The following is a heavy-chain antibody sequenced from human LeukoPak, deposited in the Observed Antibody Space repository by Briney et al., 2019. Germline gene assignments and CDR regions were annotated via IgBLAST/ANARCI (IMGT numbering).Heavy chain of an antibody. V-gene: IGHV1-69*04. Sequence: SVKVFCKASGGTFSSYAISWVRQAPGQGLEWMGRIIPILGIANYAQKFQGRVTITADKSTSTAYMELSSLRSEDTAVYYCATSPEAYYYDSSGSNWFDPWGQGTLVTVSS. D-gene: IGHD3-22*01. CDR1: GGTFSSYA. CDR3: ATSPEAYYYDSSGSNWFDP. CDR2: IIPILGIA. J-gene: IGHJ5*02.